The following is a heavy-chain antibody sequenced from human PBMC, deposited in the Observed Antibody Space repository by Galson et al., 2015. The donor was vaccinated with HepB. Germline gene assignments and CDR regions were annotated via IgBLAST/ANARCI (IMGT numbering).Heavy chain of an antibody. CDR1: GFTFSSYS. CDR2: ISSSSSTI. CDR3: ARDLWFGEPSPFDY. Sequence: SLRLSCAASGFTFSSYSMNWVRQAPGKGLEWVSYISSSSSTIYYADSVKGRFTISRDNAKNSLYLQMNSLRAEDTAVYYCARDLWFGEPSPFDYWGQGTLVTVSS. D-gene: IGHD3-10*01. J-gene: IGHJ4*02. V-gene: IGHV3-48*04.